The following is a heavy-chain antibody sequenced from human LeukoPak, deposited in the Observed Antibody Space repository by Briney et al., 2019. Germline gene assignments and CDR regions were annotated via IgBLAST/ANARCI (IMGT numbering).Heavy chain of an antibody. V-gene: IGHV3-30-3*01. Sequence: GGSLRLSCAASGFTFSSSAIHWVRQAPGKGLEWVAVISYDGSNKYYADSVKGRFTISRDNSKNTLYLQMNSLRAEDMALYYCAKVMAAAGTKQFDDAFDVWGQGTMVIV. J-gene: IGHJ3*01. CDR1: GFTFSSSA. CDR3: AKVMAAAGTKQFDDAFDV. D-gene: IGHD6-13*01. CDR2: ISYDGSNK.